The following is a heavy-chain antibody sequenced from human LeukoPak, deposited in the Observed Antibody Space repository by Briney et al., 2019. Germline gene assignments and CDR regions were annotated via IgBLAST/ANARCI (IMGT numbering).Heavy chain of an antibody. CDR3: AKDGVVKTSRPYYFDF. V-gene: IGHV3-23*01. Sequence: GGSLRLSCAASAFTFSNYAMTWVRQAPGMGLEWVSSISGIVSSTYYADSVKGRFTISRDNSKNTLYLQMNSLRAEDTAVYYCAKDGVVKTSRPYYFDFWGQGTLVTVSS. CDR1: AFTFSNYA. J-gene: IGHJ4*02. CDR2: ISGIVSST. D-gene: IGHD2-15*01.